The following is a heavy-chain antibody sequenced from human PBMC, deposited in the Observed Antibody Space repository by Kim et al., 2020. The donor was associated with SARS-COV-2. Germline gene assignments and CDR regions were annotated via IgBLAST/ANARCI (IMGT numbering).Heavy chain of an antibody. J-gene: IGHJ6*02. CDR2: IYYSGST. CDR3: ARDSRSGYGLYYYYYGMDV. CDR1: GGSISSYY. D-gene: IGHD5-12*01. V-gene: IGHV4-59*13. Sequence: SETLSLTCTVSGGSISSYYWSWIRQPPEKGLEWIGYIYYSGSTNYNPSLKSRVTISVDTSENQFSLKLSSVTAADTAVYYCARDSRSGYGLYYYYYGMDVWGQGTTVTVSS.